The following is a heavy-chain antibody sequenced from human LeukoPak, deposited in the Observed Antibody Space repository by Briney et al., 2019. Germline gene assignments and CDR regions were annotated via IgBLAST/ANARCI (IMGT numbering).Heavy chain of an antibody. D-gene: IGHD6-13*01. CDR3: ARGIRRIAAAGSWFDP. CDR1: GYSISSGYY. Sequence: PSETLSLTCTVSGYSISSGYYWGWIRQPPGKGLEWIGSFHHSGSTYYNPSLKSRVTISVDTSKNQFFLKLSSVTAADTAVYYCARGIRRIAAAGSWFDPWGQGTLVTVSS. J-gene: IGHJ5*02. V-gene: IGHV4-38-2*02. CDR2: FHHSGST.